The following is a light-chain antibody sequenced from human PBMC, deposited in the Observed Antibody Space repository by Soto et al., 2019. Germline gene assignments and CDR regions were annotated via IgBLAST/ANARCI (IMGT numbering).Light chain of an antibody. J-gene: IGKJ1*01. CDR2: GAS. CDR3: QQYASSVT. Sequence: GERATLSCRASQSVSSSYLAWYQQKPGQAPRLLIYGASSRATGIPDRFSGSGSGTDFTLTISRLEPEDFAVYYCQQYASSVTFGQGTKVDIK. V-gene: IGKV3-20*01. CDR1: QSVSSSY.